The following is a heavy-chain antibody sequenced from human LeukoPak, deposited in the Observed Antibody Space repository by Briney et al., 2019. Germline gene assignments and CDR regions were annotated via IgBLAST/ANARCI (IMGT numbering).Heavy chain of an antibody. V-gene: IGHV4-39*07. Sequence: SETLSLTCTVSGGSISSSSYYWGWIRQPPGKGLEWIGSIYYSGSTYYNPSLKSRVTISVDTSKNQFSLKLSSVTAADTAVYYCARGVGDILTGYYTSFDYWGQGTLVTVSS. J-gene: IGHJ4*02. CDR3: ARGVGDILTGYYTSFDY. CDR2: IYYSGST. CDR1: GGSISSSSYY. D-gene: IGHD3-9*01.